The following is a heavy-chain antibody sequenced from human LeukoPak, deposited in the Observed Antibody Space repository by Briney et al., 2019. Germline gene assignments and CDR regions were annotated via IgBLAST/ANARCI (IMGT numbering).Heavy chain of an antibody. J-gene: IGHJ6*02. CDR1: GYTLTELS. CDR3: ATVVVPASSHKGALAGMDV. V-gene: IGHV1-24*01. Sequence: GASVKVSCKVSGYTLTELSMHWVRQAPGKGLEWMGGFDPEDGETIYAQKFQGRVTMTEDTSTDTAYMEMSSVRSEDTAVYYCATVVVPASSHKGALAGMDVWGQGTTVTVSS. D-gene: IGHD2-2*01. CDR2: FDPEDGET.